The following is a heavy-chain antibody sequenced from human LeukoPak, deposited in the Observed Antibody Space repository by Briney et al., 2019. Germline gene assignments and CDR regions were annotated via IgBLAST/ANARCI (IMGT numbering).Heavy chain of an antibody. CDR2: INWNGGST. CDR3: ARDESWGTSYFDY. V-gene: IGHV3-20*04. D-gene: IGHD1-1*01. J-gene: IGHJ4*02. Sequence: GGSLRLSCIASGFTFDDHGMSWVRQAPGKGLEWVSNINWNGGSTGYVDSVKGRFTISRDNGKNSLYLQMNNLRVEDTAFYYCARDESWGTSYFDYWGQGILVTVSS. CDR1: GFTFDDHG.